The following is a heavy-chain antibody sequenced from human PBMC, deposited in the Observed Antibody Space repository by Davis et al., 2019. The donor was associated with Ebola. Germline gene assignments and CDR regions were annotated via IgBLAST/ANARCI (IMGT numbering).Heavy chain of an antibody. CDR2: INEDGSAR. CDR1: GFTFSDYW. J-gene: IGHJ4*02. Sequence: GESLKISCEASGFTFSDYWMGWVRQTPGKGLEWVANINEDGSARYYVDSVKGRFTISRDNVKNSLYLQMNSLIAEDTAVYYCATKQGDYWGQGTLVTVSS. CDR3: ATKQGDY. V-gene: IGHV3-7*01.